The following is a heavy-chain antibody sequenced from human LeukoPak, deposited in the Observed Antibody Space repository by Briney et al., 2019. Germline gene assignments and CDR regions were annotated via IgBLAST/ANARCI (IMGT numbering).Heavy chain of an antibody. CDR2: IYWDDDK. CDR3: AHLDYGSSARYYFDY. CDR1: GGSISSSIYY. J-gene: IGHJ4*02. D-gene: IGHD3-16*01. V-gene: IGHV2-5*02. Sequence: TLSLTCNVSGGSISSSIYYWGWIRQPPGKALEWLALIYWDDDKRYSPSLKSRLTITKDTSKNQVVLTMTNMDPVDTAIYYCAHLDYGSSARYYFDYWGQGTLVTVSS.